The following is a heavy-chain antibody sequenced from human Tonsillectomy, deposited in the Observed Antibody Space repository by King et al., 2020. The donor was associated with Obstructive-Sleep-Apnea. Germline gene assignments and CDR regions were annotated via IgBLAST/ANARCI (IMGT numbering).Heavy chain of an antibody. Sequence: VQLVESGGGLVQPRGSLRLSCAASGFTVSSSYMSWVRQAPGKGLEWVSVIYSGGSTYYADSVKGRFIISRDNFKNTLYLQMNSLRAEDTAVYYCTRDQLFCGGDCYSYDYWGQGTLVTVSS. V-gene: IGHV3-66*01. CDR2: IYSGGST. J-gene: IGHJ4*02. CDR3: TRDQLFCGGDCYSYDY. D-gene: IGHD2-21*02. CDR1: GFTVSSSY.